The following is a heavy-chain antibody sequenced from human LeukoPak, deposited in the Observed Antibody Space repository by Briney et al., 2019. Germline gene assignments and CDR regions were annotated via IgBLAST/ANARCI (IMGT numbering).Heavy chain of an antibody. CDR3: AKSSSWYIPYYYYGMDA. Sequence: GESLRLSCAASGFTFDDYAMHWVRQAPGKGLEWVSLISGDGGSTYYADSVKGRFTISRDNSKNSLYLQMNSLRTEDTALYYCAKSSSWYIPYYYYGMDAWGQGTTVTVSS. CDR1: GFTFDDYA. J-gene: IGHJ6*02. V-gene: IGHV3-43*02. CDR2: ISGDGGST. D-gene: IGHD6-13*01.